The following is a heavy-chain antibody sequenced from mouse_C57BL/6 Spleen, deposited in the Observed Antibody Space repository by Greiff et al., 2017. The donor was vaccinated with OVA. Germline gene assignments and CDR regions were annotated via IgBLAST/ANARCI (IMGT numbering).Heavy chain of an antibody. CDR1: GFTFSSYA. Sequence: EVNVVESGGGLVKPGGSLKLSCAASGFTFSSYAMSWVRQTPEKRLEWVATISDGGSYTYYPDNVKGRFTISRDNAKNNLYLQMSHLKSEDTAMYYCARGYGKGYFDVWGTGTTVTVSS. CDR3: ARGYGKGYFDV. V-gene: IGHV5-4*03. CDR2: ISDGGSYT. J-gene: IGHJ1*03. D-gene: IGHD2-1*01.